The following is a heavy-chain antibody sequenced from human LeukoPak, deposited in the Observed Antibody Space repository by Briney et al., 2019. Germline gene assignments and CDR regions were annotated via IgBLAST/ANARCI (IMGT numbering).Heavy chain of an antibody. CDR2: IKSKTDGGTT. V-gene: IGHV3-15*01. J-gene: IGHJ4*02. CDR1: GFTFSNAW. Sequence: GGTLRLSCAASGFTFSNAWMSWVRQAPGKGLEWVGRIKSKTDGGTTDYAAPVKGRFTISRDDSKNTLYLQMNSLKPEDTAVYYCTTDLRYFDWYIRADYWGQGTLVTVSS. CDR3: TTDLRYFDWYIRADY. D-gene: IGHD3-9*01.